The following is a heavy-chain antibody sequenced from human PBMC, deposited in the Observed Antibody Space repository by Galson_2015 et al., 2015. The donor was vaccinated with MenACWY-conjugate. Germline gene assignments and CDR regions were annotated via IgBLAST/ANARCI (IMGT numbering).Heavy chain of an antibody. CDR3: ATTRAPYGGYAGEYYFDH. CDR2: IYSGGGT. J-gene: IGHJ4*02. D-gene: IGHD5-12*01. Sequence: SLRLSCAASGFILSSTSYMSWVRQAPGKGPEWMSIIYSGGGTYSAEAVKGGITNSTDNPKNKVDFQMDNVRAEDTALYYCATTRAPYGGYAGEYYFDHWGQGVLVTVSS. V-gene: IGHV3-66*01. CDR1: GFILSSTS.